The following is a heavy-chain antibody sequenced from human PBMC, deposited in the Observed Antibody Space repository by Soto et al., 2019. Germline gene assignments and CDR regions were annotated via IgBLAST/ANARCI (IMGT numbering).Heavy chain of an antibody. J-gene: IGHJ4*02. CDR2: IYYSVST. V-gene: IGHV4-39*01. D-gene: IGHD3-16*01. Sequence: QLQLPESGPGLVKPSETLSLTCTVSGGSISSSSYYWGWIRQPPGKGLEWIGSIYYSVSTYYNPSLKSRVTISVDTSKIQCSLKLSSVTAADTAVYYCARQRGFLVITFGGVDYWGQGTLVTVSS. CDR1: GGSISSSSYY. CDR3: ARQRGFLVITFGGVDY.